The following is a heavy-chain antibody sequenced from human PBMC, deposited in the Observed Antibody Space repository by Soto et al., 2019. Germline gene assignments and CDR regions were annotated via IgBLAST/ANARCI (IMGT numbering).Heavy chain of an antibody. D-gene: IGHD5-18*01. CDR3: ARDVERYSYGPKVYYFDY. V-gene: IGHV4-34*01. J-gene: IGHJ4*02. CDR1: GGSFSGYY. CDR2: INHSGST. Sequence: SETLSLTCAVYGGSFSGYYWSWIRQPPGKGLEWIGEINHSGSTNYNPSLKSRVTIPVDTSKNQFSLKLSSVTAADTAVYYFARDVERYSYGPKVYYFDYWGQGTLVTVSS.